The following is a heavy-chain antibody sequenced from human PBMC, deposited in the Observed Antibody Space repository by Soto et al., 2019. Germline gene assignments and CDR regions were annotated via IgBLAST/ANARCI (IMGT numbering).Heavy chain of an antibody. CDR1: GGSFSGYY. V-gene: IGHV4-34*01. D-gene: IGHD2-8*02. CDR3: SRDKITGLFDY. J-gene: IGHJ4*02. Sequence: QVQLQQWGAGLLKPSKTLSLTCAVYGGSFSGYYWTWIRQPPGTGLEWIGEINHSGSTNYNPSLKSRVTISVDTSKNQFSLKLTSVTGADTAVYYCSRDKITGLFDYWGQGTLVTVSS. CDR2: INHSGST.